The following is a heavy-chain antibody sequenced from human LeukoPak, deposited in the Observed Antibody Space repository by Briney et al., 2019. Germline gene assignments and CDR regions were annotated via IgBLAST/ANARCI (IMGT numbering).Heavy chain of an antibody. CDR1: GGSLSTYF. J-gene: IGHJ3*02. D-gene: IGHD4-23*01. CDR2: IYYSGTT. V-gene: IGHV4-59*08. CDR3: ARRTVEGAFDI. Sequence: SETLSLTCTVSGGSLSTYFWTWIRQPPGKGLEWIGYIYYSGTTNYNPSLKSRVTISVDTSKHQFSLKLSSVAAADTAVYYCARRTVEGAFDIWGQGTMVTVSS.